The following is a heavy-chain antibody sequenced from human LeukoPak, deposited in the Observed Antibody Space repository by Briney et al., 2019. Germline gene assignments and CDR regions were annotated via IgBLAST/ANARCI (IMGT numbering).Heavy chain of an antibody. V-gene: IGHV3-20*04. J-gene: IGHJ4*02. CDR3: ARVGGTPVLLWFGESMDY. CDR2: INWNGGST. CDR1: GFTFSTYG. Sequence: GGSLRLSCAASGFTFSTYGMHWVRQAPGKGLEWVSGINWNGGSTGYADSVKGRFTISRDNAKNSLYLQMNSLRAEDTAVYYCARVGGTPVLLWFGESMDYWGQGTLVTVSS. D-gene: IGHD3-10*01.